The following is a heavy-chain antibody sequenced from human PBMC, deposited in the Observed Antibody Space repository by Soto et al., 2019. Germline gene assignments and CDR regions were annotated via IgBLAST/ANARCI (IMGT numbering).Heavy chain of an antibody. J-gene: IGHJ4*02. Sequence: QVQLVQSGAEVKKPESSVKVSCKAPGGTFSTYAISWVRQAPGQGLEWMGGIIPMFGTANYAQRFQDRVTITADESTNTVYRELSRLRSEDTAVYFCASGIQLWLRRINNGYSGWGQGTLVNVSS. D-gene: IGHD5-18*01. CDR3: ASGIQLWLRRINNGYSG. CDR2: IIPMFGTA. CDR1: GGTFSTYA. V-gene: IGHV1-69*12.